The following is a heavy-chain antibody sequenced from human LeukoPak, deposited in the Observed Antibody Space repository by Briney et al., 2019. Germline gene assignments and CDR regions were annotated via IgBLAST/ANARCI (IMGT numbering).Heavy chain of an antibody. D-gene: IGHD1-26*01. V-gene: IGHV1-46*01. CDR2: INPSGSST. J-gene: IGHJ5*02. CDR3: ARDNSVGDTAWWFDP. CDR1: GYTFTSYY. Sequence: GASVKVSCKASGYTFTSYYMHWVRQAPGQGLEWMGLINPSGSSTSYAQKFQGRFSLTRDMSTSTDYMELSSLRSEDTAVYYCARDNSVGDTAWWFDPWGQGTLVTVSS.